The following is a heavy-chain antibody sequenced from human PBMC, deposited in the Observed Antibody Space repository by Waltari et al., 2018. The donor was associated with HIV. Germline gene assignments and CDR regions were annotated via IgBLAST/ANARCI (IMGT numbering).Heavy chain of an antibody. D-gene: IGHD1-26*01. Sequence: QVQLQQWGAGLLKPSETLSLTCAVYGGSFSGYYWSWIRQPPGKGLEWIGEINHSGSTNYNPSLKSRVTISVDTSKNQFSLKLSSVTAADTAVYYCARGGGSYWFDPWGQGTLVTVSS. CDR3: ARGGGSYWFDP. CDR1: GGSFSGYY. J-gene: IGHJ5*02. V-gene: IGHV4-34*01. CDR2: INHSGST.